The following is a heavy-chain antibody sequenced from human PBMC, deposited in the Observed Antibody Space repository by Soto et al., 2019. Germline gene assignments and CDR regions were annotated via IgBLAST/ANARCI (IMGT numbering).Heavy chain of an antibody. CDR3: TRAPYYDILTGYYHLYYYYGMDV. J-gene: IGHJ6*02. CDR1: GFTFGDYA. CDR2: IRSKAYGGTI. Sequence: GGSVRLSCTASGFTFGDYAMSWFRQAPGKGLEWVGFIRSKAYGGTIEYAASVKGRFTISRDDSKSIAYLQMNSLKTEDTAVYYCTRAPYYDILTGYYHLYYYYGMDVWGQGTTVTVSS. V-gene: IGHV3-49*03. D-gene: IGHD3-9*01.